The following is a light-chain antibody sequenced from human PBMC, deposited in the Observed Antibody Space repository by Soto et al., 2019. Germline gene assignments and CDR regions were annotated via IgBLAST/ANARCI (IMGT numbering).Light chain of an antibody. Sequence: QSALTQPASVSGSPGQSISISCTGTSSDIGGYSYVSWYQQHPGKAPKLLIYKVTNWPSGVSNRFSGSKSGNTASLTISGLQAEDEADYYCSSYTSTSTVIFGGGTKLTVL. CDR1: SSDIGGYSY. V-gene: IGLV2-14*01. J-gene: IGLJ2*01. CDR2: KVT. CDR3: SSYTSTSTVI.